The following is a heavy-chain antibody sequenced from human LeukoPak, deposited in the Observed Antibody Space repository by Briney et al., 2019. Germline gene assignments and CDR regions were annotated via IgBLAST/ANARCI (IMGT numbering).Heavy chain of an antibody. CDR2: IWYDGSNK. CDR1: GFTFSSYG. V-gene: IGHV3-33*01. CDR3: ARDRSYGYGGEYFDY. Sequence: GGSLRLSCAASGFTFSSYGMHWVRQAPGKGLEWVAVIWYDGSNKYYAGSVKGRFTISRDNSKKTLYLQMNSLRAEDMAVYYCARDRSYGYGGEYFDYWGQGTLVTVSS. D-gene: IGHD5-18*01. J-gene: IGHJ4*02.